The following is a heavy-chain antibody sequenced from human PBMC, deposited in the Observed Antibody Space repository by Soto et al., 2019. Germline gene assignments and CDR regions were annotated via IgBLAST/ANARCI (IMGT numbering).Heavy chain of an antibody. J-gene: IGHJ4*02. CDR3: AREKQWELRPFDF. D-gene: IGHD1-26*01. CDR2: ISSSGSYI. V-gene: IGHV3-21*01. CDR1: EFTLSSTSYN. Sequence: GGYLRLSCVAHEFTLSSTSYNLNWVRQATGKGLEWVSSISSSGSYIYYADSVKGRLTISRDNAQNSLYLQMNSLRAEDTAVYYCAREKQWELRPFDFWCQGTLVTLSS.